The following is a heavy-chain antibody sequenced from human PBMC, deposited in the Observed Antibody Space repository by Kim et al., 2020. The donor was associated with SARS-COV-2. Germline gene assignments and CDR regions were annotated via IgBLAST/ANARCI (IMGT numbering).Heavy chain of an antibody. Sequence: GGSLRLSCVGSGFTFGSHGMQWVRQAPGKGLEWVAVISDDGSLKFYADSVKGRFTISRDNSKNTLYLQMFSLRPEDTAIYYCAKEMGSSGSSYEAMADYWGQGTLVTVSS. CDR3: AKEMGSSGSSYEAMADY. V-gene: IGHV3-30*18. CDR2: ISDDGSLK. D-gene: IGHD1-26*01. CDR1: GFTFGSHG. J-gene: IGHJ4*02.